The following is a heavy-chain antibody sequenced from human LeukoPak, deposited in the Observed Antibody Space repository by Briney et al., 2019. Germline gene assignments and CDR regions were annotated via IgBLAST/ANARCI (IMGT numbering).Heavy chain of an antibody. V-gene: IGHV4-59*12. CDR2: IYHSGST. J-gene: IGHJ4*02. D-gene: IGHD1-26*01. CDR1: GGSISSYY. CDR3: ARLSGSYYVGDY. Sequence: SETLSLTCTVSGGSISSYYWSWIRQPPGKGLEWIGYIYHSGSTYYNPSLKSRVTISVDRSKNQFSLKLSSVTAADTAVYYCARLSGSYYVGDYWGQGTLVTVSS.